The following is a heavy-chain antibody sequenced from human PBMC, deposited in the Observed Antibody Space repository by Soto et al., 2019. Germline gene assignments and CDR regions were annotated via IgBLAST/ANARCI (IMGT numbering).Heavy chain of an antibody. CDR1: GFTFCRYA. J-gene: IGHJ4*02. CDR3: AKSGPEGYYFDY. D-gene: IGHD5-12*01. Sequence: GGSLILSCASSGFTFCRYAMSWVRQAPGKGLEWVSAISGSGGSTYYADSVKGRFTISRDNSKNTLYLQMNSLRAEDTAVYYCAKSGPEGYYFDYWGQGTLVTVSS. V-gene: IGHV3-23*01. CDR2: ISGSGGST.